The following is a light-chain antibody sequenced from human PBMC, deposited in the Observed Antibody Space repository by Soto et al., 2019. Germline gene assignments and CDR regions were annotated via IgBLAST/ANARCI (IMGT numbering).Light chain of an antibody. J-gene: IGLJ1*01. Sequence: QSVLTQPPSGSGAPGQRVTISCTGSSCNIGAGFDVHWYQQLPQTAPKLVIYGNNNRHSGVPDRFSGSRSATSASLAITGLQAEDEADYDCQSYDNTLSGSSVFGTGTKVTVL. V-gene: IGLV1-40*01. CDR2: GNN. CDR1: SCNIGAGFD. CDR3: QSYDNTLSGSSV.